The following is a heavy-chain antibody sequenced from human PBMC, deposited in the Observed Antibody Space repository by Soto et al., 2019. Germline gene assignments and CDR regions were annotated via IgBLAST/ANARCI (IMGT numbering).Heavy chain of an antibody. V-gene: IGHV1-46*01. J-gene: IGHJ6*02. CDR2: INPSGGST. CDR1: GYTFTSYY. Sequence: QVQLVQSGAEVKKPGASVKVSCKASGYTFTSYYMHWVRQAPGQGLEWMGIINPSGGSTSYAQKFQGRVTMTRDTSTSTVYMELSSLRSEDTAVYYCARGGDTFGVVILSYYYYGMDVWGQGTTVTVSS. CDR3: ARGGDTFGVVILSYYYYGMDV. D-gene: IGHD3-3*01.